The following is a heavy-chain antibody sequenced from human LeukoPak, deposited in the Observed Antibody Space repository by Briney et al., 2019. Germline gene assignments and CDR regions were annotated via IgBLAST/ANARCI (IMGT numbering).Heavy chain of an antibody. V-gene: IGHV3-30*18. CDR2: ISYDGTNK. Sequence: GGSLRLSCAASGFTFTSYGMHWVRQAPGKGLEWVAFISYDGTNKYYADSVKGRFTISRDNSKNTLYLQMNSLRAEDTAVYYCAKDYGGNSLDYWGQGTLVTVSS. D-gene: IGHD4-23*01. J-gene: IGHJ4*02. CDR3: AKDYGGNSLDY. CDR1: GFTFTSYG.